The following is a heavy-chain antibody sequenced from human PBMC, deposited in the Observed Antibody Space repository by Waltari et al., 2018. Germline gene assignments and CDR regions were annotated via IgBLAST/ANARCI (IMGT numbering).Heavy chain of an antibody. CDR3: ARQRMAMTGPITFDY. CDR2: IYYSGVT. V-gene: IGHV4-39*01. D-gene: IGHD3-9*01. Sequence: QLHLKESGPGLVKSSETLTLTCTVSGGPIDSSSHYWAWVRQSPGKGLGWIGTIYYSGVTFPTPSLKSRVTMSIDTSKNEFSLKLTSVTAADTAVYFCARQRMAMTGPITFDYWGQGTRVAVSS. CDR1: GGPIDSSSHY. J-gene: IGHJ4*02.